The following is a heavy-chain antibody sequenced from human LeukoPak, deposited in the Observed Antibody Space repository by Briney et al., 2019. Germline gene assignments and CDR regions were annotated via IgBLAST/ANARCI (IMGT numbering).Heavy chain of an antibody. D-gene: IGHD3-22*01. V-gene: IGHV3-30*03. CDR2: ISYDGSNK. CDR1: GFTFSSYG. Sequence: PGGSLRLSCAASGFTFSSYGMHRVRQAPGKGLEWVAVISYDGSNKYYADSVKGRFTISRDNSKNTLYLQMNSLRAEDTAVYYCASSIGGFDSSSRGDYWGQGTLVTVSS. J-gene: IGHJ4*02. CDR3: ASSIGGFDSSSRGDY.